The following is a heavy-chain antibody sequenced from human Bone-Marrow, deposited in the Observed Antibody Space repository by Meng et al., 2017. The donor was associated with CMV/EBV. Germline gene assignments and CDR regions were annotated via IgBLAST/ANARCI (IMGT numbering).Heavy chain of an antibody. CDR3: ARGSSTSCYTGGY. Sequence: DSVSSNSAAWNWIRQSPSRGLEWLGRTYYRSKWYNDYAVSVKSRITINPDTSKNQFSLQLNSVTPEDTAVYYCARGSSTSCYTGGYWGQGTLVTVSS. J-gene: IGHJ4*02. D-gene: IGHD2-2*02. CDR2: TYYRSKWYN. V-gene: IGHV6-1*01. CDR1: DSVSSNSAA.